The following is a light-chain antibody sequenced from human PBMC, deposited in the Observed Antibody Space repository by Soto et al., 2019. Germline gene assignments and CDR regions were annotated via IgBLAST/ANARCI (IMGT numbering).Light chain of an antibody. CDR2: EGD. Sequence: QSALTQPASVSGSPGQSITISCTGTSGDVGNYNLVSWYQQYPGKAPKLMIYEGDKRPSGVSNRFFGSKSGNTASLTISGLQAEDEADYYCCSFALRSTLVFGGGTKVTVL. CDR3: CSFALRSTLV. V-gene: IGLV2-23*01. J-gene: IGLJ2*01. CDR1: SGDVGNYNL.